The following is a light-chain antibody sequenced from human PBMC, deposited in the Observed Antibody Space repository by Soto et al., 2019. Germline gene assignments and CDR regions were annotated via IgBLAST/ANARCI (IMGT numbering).Light chain of an antibody. CDR3: QSYDSSLSVV. CDR1: SSNIGAGYD. CDR2: GNS. J-gene: IGLJ2*01. V-gene: IGLV1-40*01. Sequence: SVLTQPPSVSGAPGQRVTISCTGSSSNIGAGYDVHWYQQLPGTAPKLLIYGNSNRPSGVPDRFSGSKSGTSASLAITGLQAEHEADYYCQSYDSSLSVVFGGGTKPTVL.